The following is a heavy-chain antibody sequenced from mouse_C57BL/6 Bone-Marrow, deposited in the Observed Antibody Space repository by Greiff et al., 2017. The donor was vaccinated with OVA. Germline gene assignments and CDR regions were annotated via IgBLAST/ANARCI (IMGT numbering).Heavy chain of an antibody. J-gene: IGHJ2*01. V-gene: IGHV1-69*01. D-gene: IGHD1-1*01. CDR3: ARDTTVVPDY. CDR2: IVPSDSYT. CDR1: GYTFTSYW. Sequence: QVQLQQPGAELVMPGASVKLSCKASGYTFTSYWMHWVKQRPGQGLEWIGEIVPSDSYTNYNQKLKGKSTLTVDKSSSTAYMQLSSLTSEDAAVYYGARDTTVVPDYWGQGTTLTVSS.